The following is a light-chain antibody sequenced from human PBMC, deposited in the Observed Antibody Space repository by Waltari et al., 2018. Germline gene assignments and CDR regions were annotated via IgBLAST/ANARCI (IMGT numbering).Light chain of an antibody. CDR1: QRVGRY. CDR3: QKYVNLPAT. Sequence: EIVLTQSPGTLSLSPGERAPLSCRASQRVGRYLAWYQQKPGQAPRLLIYETSNRATGVPDRFSGSGSGTDFSLTISRLEPDDFAVYYCQKYVNLPATFGQGTKVEIK. CDR2: ETS. V-gene: IGKV3-20*01. J-gene: IGKJ1*01.